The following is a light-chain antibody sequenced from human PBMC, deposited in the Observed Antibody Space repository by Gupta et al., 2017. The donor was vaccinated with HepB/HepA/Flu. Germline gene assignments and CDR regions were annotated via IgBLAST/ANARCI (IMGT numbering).Light chain of an antibody. J-gene: IGLJ3*02. Sequence: QSVLTQPPSVSGAPVQRVTISCTGSSRNIWAGYDVHWYQHLPGTAPKLLIYGNNFRPSGVPDRFSGSKSATSASLAITGLQAEDEADYYCQSCDGDLSGCVFGGGTKLTVL. CDR2: GNN. CDR1: SRNIWAGYD. V-gene: IGLV1-40*01. CDR3: QSCDGDLSGCV.